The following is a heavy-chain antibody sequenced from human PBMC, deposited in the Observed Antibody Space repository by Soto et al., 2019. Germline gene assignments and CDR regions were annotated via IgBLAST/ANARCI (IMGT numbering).Heavy chain of an antibody. V-gene: IGHV3-23*01. Sequence: GGSLRLSCAASGFTFGSYSMNWVRQAPGKGLEWVSAISGSGGSTYYADSVKGRFTISRDNSKNTLYLQMNSLRAEDTAVYYCAKPAVAGTRYYYYGMDVWGQGTTVTVSS. CDR2: ISGSGGST. CDR1: GFTFGSYS. D-gene: IGHD6-19*01. CDR3: AKPAVAGTRYYYYGMDV. J-gene: IGHJ6*02.